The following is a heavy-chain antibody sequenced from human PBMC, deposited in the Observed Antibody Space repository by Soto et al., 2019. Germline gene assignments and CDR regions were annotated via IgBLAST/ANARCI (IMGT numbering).Heavy chain of an antibody. CDR3: ARSPRMAARPAYFDF. D-gene: IGHD6-6*01. J-gene: IGHJ4*02. V-gene: IGHV1-3*01. CDR2: IHAGNGDT. Sequence: ASVKVSCKASGYSFSASAMHWVRQAPGQRLEWMGWIHAGNGDTKYSQRFQGRVTITRDTSATTAYMELSSLTYEDTAVYYCARSPRMAARPAYFDFWGQGTPVTVSS. CDR1: GYSFSASA.